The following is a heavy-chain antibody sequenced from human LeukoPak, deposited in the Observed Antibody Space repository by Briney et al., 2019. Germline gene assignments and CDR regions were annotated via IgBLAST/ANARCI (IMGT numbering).Heavy chain of an antibody. D-gene: IGHD6-19*01. CDR1: GGTFSSYA. Sequence: ASVKVSCKASGGTFSSYAISWVRQAPGQGLEWMGRINPNSGGTNYAQKFQGWVTMTRDTSISTAYMELSRLRSDDTAVYYCAKSSDSSGWYLFDYWGQGTLVTVSS. CDR3: AKSSDSSGWYLFDY. J-gene: IGHJ4*02. V-gene: IGHV1-2*04. CDR2: INPNSGGT.